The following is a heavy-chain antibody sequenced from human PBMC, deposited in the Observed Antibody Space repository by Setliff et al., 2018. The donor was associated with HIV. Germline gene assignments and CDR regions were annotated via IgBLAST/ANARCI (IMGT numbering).Heavy chain of an antibody. CDR2: ISGSRLTP. Sequence: PGGSLRLSCAASGFTFNNFAMNWVRQAPGKGLEWVSSISGSRLTPYYADSVKGRFTISRDNSKNTVYLQMNSLRAEDTALYYCTKANYDVLTGYYDYWGQGTLVTV. CDR3: TKANYDVLTGYYDY. D-gene: IGHD3-9*01. J-gene: IGHJ4*02. CDR1: GFTFNNFA. V-gene: IGHV3-23*01.